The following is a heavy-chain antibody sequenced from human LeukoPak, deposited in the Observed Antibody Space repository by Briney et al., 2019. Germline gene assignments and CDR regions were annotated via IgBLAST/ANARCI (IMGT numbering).Heavy chain of an antibody. CDR2: IYYSGST. CDR3: ARYDWLSKSHFDY. CDR1: GGSISSYY. J-gene: IGHJ4*02. V-gene: IGHV4-59*01. D-gene: IGHD3-9*01. Sequence: PSETLSLTCTVSGGSISSYYWSWIRQPPGKGLEWIGYIYYSGSTNYNPSLKSRVTISVDTSKNQFSLKLSSVTAADTAVYYCARYDWLSKSHFDYWGQGTLVTVSS.